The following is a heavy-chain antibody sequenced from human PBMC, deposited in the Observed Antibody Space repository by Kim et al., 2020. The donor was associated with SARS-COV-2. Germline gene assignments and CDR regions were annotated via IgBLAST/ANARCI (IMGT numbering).Heavy chain of an antibody. CDR3: AAGLFCGSISSTVFFDYMD. CDR2: FNPSDDDI. J-gene: IGHJ6*03. D-gene: IGHD2-2*01. Sequence: ASVKVSCKASGFTFNDLSMHWVRQTPGKGLEWMGRFNPSDDDIIYSQKFEGRVTMTRDTSTNTAYMELRSLRSDDTAVYFCAAGLFCGSISSTVFFDYMD. CDR1: GFTFNDLS. V-gene: IGHV1-24*01.